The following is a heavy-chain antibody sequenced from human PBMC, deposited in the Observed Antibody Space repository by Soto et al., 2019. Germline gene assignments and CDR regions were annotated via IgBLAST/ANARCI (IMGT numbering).Heavy chain of an antibody. CDR3: ESPPVAAAGPFDY. J-gene: IGHJ4*02. Sequence: SETLSLTCTVSGGSISSSSYYWGWIRQPPGKGLEWIGSIYYSGSTYYNPSLKSRVTISVDTSKNQFSLKLSSVTAADTAVYYCESPPVAAAGPFDYWGQGTLVTAS. V-gene: IGHV4-39*01. CDR2: IYYSGST. CDR1: GGSISSSSYY. D-gene: IGHD6-13*01.